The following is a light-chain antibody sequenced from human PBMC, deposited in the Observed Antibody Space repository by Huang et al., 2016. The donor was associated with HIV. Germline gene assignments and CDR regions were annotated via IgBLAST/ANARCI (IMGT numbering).Light chain of an antibody. CDR2: DAS. CDR1: QGVGS. CDR3: QQRSNWPWT. Sequence: EIVLTQSPATLSLSPGERATLSCRASQGVGSFAWYKQKPGQAPRLRIYDASSRATGIPARFSGSGSTTDFTLTISSLEPEDFAVYYCQQRSNWPWTFGQGTKVEIK. V-gene: IGKV3-11*01. J-gene: IGKJ1*01.